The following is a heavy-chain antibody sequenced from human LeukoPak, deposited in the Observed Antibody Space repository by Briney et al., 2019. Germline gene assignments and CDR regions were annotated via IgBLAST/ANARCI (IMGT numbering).Heavy chain of an antibody. D-gene: IGHD5-18*01. CDR1: GFTFSSYE. J-gene: IGHJ5*02. Sequence: GGSLRLSCAVSGFTFSSYEVVWVRQAPGKGLEWLSFIDSSGSTAHYADSVEGRFTISRDNAKNLLYLQMNSLRDEDTAVYYCVTYRQVMLPFEAWGQGTLVTVSS. CDR2: IDSSGSTA. CDR3: VTYRQVMLPFEA. V-gene: IGHV3-48*03.